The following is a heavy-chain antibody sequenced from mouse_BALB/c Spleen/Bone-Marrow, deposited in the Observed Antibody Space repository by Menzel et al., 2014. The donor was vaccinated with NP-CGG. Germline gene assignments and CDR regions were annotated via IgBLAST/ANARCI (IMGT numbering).Heavy chain of an antibody. Sequence: VKVVDSGAELAKPGASVKMSCKASGYTFTSYWMHWVKQRPGQGLEWIGYINPSTGYTEYNQKFEDKATLTADKSSSTAYMQLSSLTSEDSAVYYCARYGNYGDYFDYWGQGTTLTVSS. CDR2: INPSTGYT. V-gene: IGHV1-7*01. CDR1: GYTFTSYW. J-gene: IGHJ2*01. CDR3: ARYGNYGDYFDY. D-gene: IGHD2-1*01.